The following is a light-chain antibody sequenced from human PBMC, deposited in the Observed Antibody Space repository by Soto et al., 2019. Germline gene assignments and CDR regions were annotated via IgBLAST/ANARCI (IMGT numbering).Light chain of an antibody. J-gene: IGKJ2*01. CDR1: QSVGRL. V-gene: IGKV1-5*03. CDR3: QQYNVYPYA. CDR2: KAS. Sequence: DLQMTQSPSILSASVGDRVTFTCRASQSVGRLVAWYQQRPGKAPNLLIYKASTLESGVPSRFSGSGSGTEFALSVSGLQPEDFATYYCQQYNVYPYAFGQGTELEI.